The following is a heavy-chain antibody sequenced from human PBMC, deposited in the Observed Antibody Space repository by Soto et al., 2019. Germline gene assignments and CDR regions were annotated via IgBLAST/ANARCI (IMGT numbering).Heavy chain of an antibody. CDR3: ASTSSSHRYYYYGMDV. V-gene: IGHV5-10-1*01. J-gene: IGHJ6*02. CDR2: IDPSDSYT. D-gene: IGHD6-6*01. CDR1: GYSFTSYW. Sequence: GESLKISCKGSGYSFTSYWISWVRQMPGKGLEWMGRIDPSDSYTNYSPSFQGHVTISADKSISTAYLQWSSLKASDTAMYYCASTSSSHRYYYYGMDVWGQGTTVTVSS.